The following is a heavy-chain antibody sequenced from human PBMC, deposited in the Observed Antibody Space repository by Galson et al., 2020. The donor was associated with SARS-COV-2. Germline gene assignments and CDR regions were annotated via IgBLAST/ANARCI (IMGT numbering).Heavy chain of an antibody. CDR3: ARDPSEWERRFDP. CDR1: GGTFSSYA. J-gene: IGHJ5*02. Sequence: SVKVSCKASGGTFSSYAISWVRQAPGQGLELMGGIIPILGIANYAQKFQGRVTITADKSTSTAYMELSSLRSEATAVYYCARDPSEWERRFDPWGKGTLVTVSS. CDR2: IIPILGIA. V-gene: IGHV1-69*10. D-gene: IGHD1-26*01.